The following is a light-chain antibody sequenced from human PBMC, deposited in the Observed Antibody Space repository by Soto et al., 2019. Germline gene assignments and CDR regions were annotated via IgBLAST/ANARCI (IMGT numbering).Light chain of an antibody. CDR3: TSYTAFSTDIL. Sequence: QSALTQPPFVSGAPGQSITISCTGTSSDVGNYNFVSWYQHHAGTAPKLIIYQVTNRPSGVSDRFSGSKSGDTASLTISGLQAEDEADYYCTSYTAFSTDILFGGGTKLTVL. V-gene: IGLV2-14*01. J-gene: IGLJ2*01. CDR1: SSDVGNYNF. CDR2: QVT.